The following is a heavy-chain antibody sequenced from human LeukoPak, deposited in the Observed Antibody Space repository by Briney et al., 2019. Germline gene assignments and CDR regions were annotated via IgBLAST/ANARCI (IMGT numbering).Heavy chain of an antibody. CDR1: GGSISSYY. CDR2: IYYSGST. CDR3: ARQYSSSWAYFDY. Sequence: PSETLSLTCTVSGGSISSYYWSWIRQPPGKGLEWIGYIYYSGSTNYNPSLKSRVTISVDKSKNQFSLKLSSVTAADTAVYYCARQYSSSWAYFDYWGQGTLVTVSS. V-gene: IGHV4-59*08. J-gene: IGHJ4*02. D-gene: IGHD6-13*01.